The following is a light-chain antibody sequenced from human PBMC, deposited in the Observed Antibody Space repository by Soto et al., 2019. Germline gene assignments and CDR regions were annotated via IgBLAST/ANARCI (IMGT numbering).Light chain of an antibody. CDR1: QSIRNSNGSNS. CDR2: LVS. CDR3: IQALHNPGT. Sequence: DIVMTHSPLSLTVTPGEPASISGRSSQSIRNSNGSNSLDWYLQKPGQSPQLLIYLVSNRASGVPARFSGRGSGTDFTLKISRVEAADVGVYYCIQALHNPGTFGQGTKVEIK. V-gene: IGKV2-28*01. J-gene: IGKJ2*01.